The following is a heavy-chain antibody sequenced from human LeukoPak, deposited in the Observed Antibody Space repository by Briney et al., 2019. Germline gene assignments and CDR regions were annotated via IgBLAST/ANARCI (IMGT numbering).Heavy chain of an antibody. J-gene: IGHJ2*01. CDR2: IYTSGST. CDR1: GGSISSYY. Sequence: SETQSLTCTVSGGSISSYYWSWIRQPAGKGLEWIGRIYTSGSTNYNPSLKSRVTMSVDTSKNQFSLKLSSVTAADTAVYYCASYAGFGEYWYFDLWGRGTLVTVSS. D-gene: IGHD3-10*01. CDR3: ASYAGFGEYWYFDL. V-gene: IGHV4-4*07.